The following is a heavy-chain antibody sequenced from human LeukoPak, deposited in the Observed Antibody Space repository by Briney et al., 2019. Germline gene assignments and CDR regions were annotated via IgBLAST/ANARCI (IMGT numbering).Heavy chain of an antibody. Sequence: GGSLRLSCAASGLTFRGNAMSWVRNAPGKGLEWVSAISDTGDTTNYADSVKGRFTNSRDNSKNTLYLQMNSLRVNDTALDVCAKTYYNLSGSRSEYYWGQGALVTVSS. V-gene: IGHV3-23*01. J-gene: IGHJ4*02. CDR1: GLTFRGNA. CDR2: ISDTGDTT. D-gene: IGHD3-10*01. CDR3: AKTYYNLSGSRSEYY.